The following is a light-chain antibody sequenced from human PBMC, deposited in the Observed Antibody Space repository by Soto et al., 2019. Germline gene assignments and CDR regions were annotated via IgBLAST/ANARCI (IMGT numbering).Light chain of an antibody. J-gene: IGKJ1*01. CDR2: KAS. CDR1: QAISSW. CDR3: QHYNSYSEA. V-gene: IGKV1-5*03. Sequence: IQVTQSPSTLSGYVGDRVTITCRASQAISSWLAWYQQKPGKAPKLLIYKASTLKSGVPSRFSGSGSGTEFTLTISSLQPDDFATYYCQHYNSYSEAFGQRTKVDI.